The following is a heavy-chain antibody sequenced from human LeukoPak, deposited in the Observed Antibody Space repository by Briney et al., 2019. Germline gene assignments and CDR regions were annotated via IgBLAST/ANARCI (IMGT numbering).Heavy chain of an antibody. Sequence: GGSLRLSCAASGFTVSSNYMSWVRQAPGKGLEWVSAISGSGGSTYYADSVKGRFTISRDNSKNTLYLQMNSLRAEDTAVYYCAKSAYRVPHADFDYWGQGTLVTVSS. CDR3: AKSAYRVPHADFDY. J-gene: IGHJ4*02. D-gene: IGHD2-21*01. CDR1: GFTVSSNY. V-gene: IGHV3-23*01. CDR2: ISGSGGST.